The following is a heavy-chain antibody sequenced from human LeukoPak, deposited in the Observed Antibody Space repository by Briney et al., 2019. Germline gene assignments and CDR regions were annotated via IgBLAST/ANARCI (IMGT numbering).Heavy chain of an antibody. Sequence: PSETLSLTCTVSGDSLSSYYWSWIRQPPGKGLEWIGYIYYSGSTNYNPSLKSRVTISVDTSKNKFSLKLSSVTAADTAVYYCARVGGSGSYRIIDYWGQGTLVTVSS. V-gene: IGHV4-59*01. CDR1: GDSLSSYY. CDR2: IYYSGST. CDR3: ARVGGSGSYRIIDY. D-gene: IGHD3-10*01. J-gene: IGHJ4*02.